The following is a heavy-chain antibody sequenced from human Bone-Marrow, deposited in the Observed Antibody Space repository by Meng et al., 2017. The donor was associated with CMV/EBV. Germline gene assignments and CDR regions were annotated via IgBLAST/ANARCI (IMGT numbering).Heavy chain of an antibody. CDR3: ARDKTGTKFEN. J-gene: IGHJ4*02. CDR1: GGTFSSYA. Sequence: ASVKVSCKASGGTFSSYAISWVRQAPGQGLEWMGWINPNSGGTNYAQKFQGRVTMTRDTSISTAYMELSRLRSDDTAVYYCARDKTGTKFENWGQGTLVTVSS. CDR2: INPNSGGT. V-gene: IGHV1-2*02. D-gene: IGHD1-1*01.